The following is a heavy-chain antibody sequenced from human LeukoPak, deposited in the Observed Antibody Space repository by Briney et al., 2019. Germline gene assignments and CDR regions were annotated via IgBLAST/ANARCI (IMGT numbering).Heavy chain of an antibody. J-gene: IGHJ5*02. Sequence: TSETLSLTCTVSGGSISSSSYYWGWIRQPPGKGLEWIGYIYYSGSTNYNPSLKSRVTISVDTSKNQFSLKLSSVTAADTAVYYCARLHYSSSWFPNWFDPWGQGTLVTVSS. D-gene: IGHD6-13*01. CDR3: ARLHYSSSWFPNWFDP. CDR1: GGSISSSSYY. V-gene: IGHV4-61*05. CDR2: IYYSGST.